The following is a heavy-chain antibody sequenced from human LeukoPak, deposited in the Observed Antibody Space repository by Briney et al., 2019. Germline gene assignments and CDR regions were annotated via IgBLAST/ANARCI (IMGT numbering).Heavy chain of an antibody. CDR2: VYRSGTT. J-gene: IGHJ4*02. Sequence: SETLSLTCVVSGYSISSGYHWGWIRQPPGKGLEWIGSVYRSGTTYYDPSLKSRVTISVDTSKNQISLKVRSVTAADTAMNYCARENGVFDYWGQGILVTVSS. CDR1: GYSISSGYH. CDR3: ARENGVFDY. D-gene: IGHD1-1*01. V-gene: IGHV4-38-2*02.